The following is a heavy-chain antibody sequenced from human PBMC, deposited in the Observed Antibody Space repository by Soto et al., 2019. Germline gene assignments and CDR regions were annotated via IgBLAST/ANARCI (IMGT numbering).Heavy chain of an antibody. CDR1: GYTFTSYG. Sequence: QVQLVQSGAEVKKPGASVKVSCKASGYTFTSYGISWVRQAPGQGLEWMGWISAYNGNTNYAQKLQGRVTMTTDTSTSTAYMELRSLRSDDTAVYYCARDIPHDNVVVVERFDPWGQGTLVTVSS. CDR2: ISAYNGNT. J-gene: IGHJ5*02. V-gene: IGHV1-18*01. D-gene: IGHD2-15*01. CDR3: ARDIPHDNVVVVERFDP.